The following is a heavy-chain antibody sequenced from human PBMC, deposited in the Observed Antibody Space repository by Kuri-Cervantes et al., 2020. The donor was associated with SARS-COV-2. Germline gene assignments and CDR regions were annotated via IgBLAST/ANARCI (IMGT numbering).Heavy chain of an antibody. J-gene: IGHJ4*02. CDR3: AKAAFTGYTGYRID. CDR1: GFTFSSFG. V-gene: IGHV3-23*01. CDR2: ISDSGGST. D-gene: IGHD3-16*02. Sequence: LSLTCAASGFTFSSFGMSWVPQAPGKRLEWVSAISDSGGSTFYADSVKGRFTISRDNSKNMVYLQMDSLRAEDTAVYYCAKAAFTGYTGYRIDWGQGTLVTVSS.